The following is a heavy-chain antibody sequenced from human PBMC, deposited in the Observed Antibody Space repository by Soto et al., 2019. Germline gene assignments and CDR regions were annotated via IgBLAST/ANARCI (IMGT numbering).Heavy chain of an antibody. CDR3: ARTYRDFYGLDV. CDR2: ISAAGDP. Sequence: EVQLVESGGGLVQPGGSLRLSCEASGFTFRNYDMHWVRQGTGKGLEWVSGISAAGDPDYADSVEGRVTISRENAQNSFFLNMNSLRVGDTAVYYCARTYRDFYGLDVWGQGTTVIVSS. D-gene: IGHD4-4*01. CDR1: GFTFRNYD. V-gene: IGHV3-13*05. J-gene: IGHJ6*02.